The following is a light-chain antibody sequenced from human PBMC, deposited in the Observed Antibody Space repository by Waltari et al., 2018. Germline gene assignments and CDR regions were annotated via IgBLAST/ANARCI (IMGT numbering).Light chain of an antibody. CDR3: QQYNTYST. V-gene: IGKV1-5*03. CDR1: QSISNW. CDR2: KAS. J-gene: IGKJ2*01. Sequence: DIQMTQSPSTLSASVGDRVTITCRASQSISNWLARYQQKPGTAPKLLIYKASSLGRGVPSRFSGSGSGTEFTLTISSLQPDDLGTYYCQQYNTYSTFGQGTKLEIK.